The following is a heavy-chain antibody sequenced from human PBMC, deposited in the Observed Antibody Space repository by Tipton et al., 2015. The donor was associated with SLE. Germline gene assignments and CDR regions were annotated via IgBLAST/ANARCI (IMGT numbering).Heavy chain of an antibody. CDR2: IRSRAYGETT. V-gene: IGHV3-49*04. D-gene: IGHD2/OR15-2a*01. CDR1: GFKFGDYA. J-gene: IGHJ4*02. CDR3: TRRGGEPCTSTWCPYFFDF. Sequence: SLRLSCTASGFKFGDYAVTWVRQAPGKGLEWVGFIRSRAYGETTEYAASVQGRFTISRDNSKNIAYLQMNSLKTEDTAVYYCTRRGGEPCTSTWCPYFFDFWGQGALVTVSS.